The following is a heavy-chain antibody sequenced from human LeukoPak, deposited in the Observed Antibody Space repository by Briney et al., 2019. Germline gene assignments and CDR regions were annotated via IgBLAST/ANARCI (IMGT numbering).Heavy chain of an antibody. J-gene: IGHJ5*02. V-gene: IGHV4-31*03. D-gene: IGHD3-22*01. Sequence: SQTLSLTCTVSGGSISSGGYYWSWIRQHPGKGLEWIGYIYYSGSTYYNPSLKSRVTISVDTSKNQFSLKLSSVTAADTAVYYCARGDYDSSGYYLNWFDPWGQGTLVTVSS. CDR2: IYYSGST. CDR1: GGSISSGGYY. CDR3: ARGDYDSSGYYLNWFDP.